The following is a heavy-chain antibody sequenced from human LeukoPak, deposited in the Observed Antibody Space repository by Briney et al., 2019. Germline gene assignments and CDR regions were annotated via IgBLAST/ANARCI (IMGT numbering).Heavy chain of an antibody. D-gene: IGHD6-13*01. CDR3: AREGRSSWYGTDYAFDI. CDR2: IWYDGSNK. CDR1: GFTFSSYG. Sequence: PGGSLRLSCAASGFTFSSYGMHWVRQAPGKGLEWVAVIWYDGSNKYYADSVKGRFTISRDNAKNSLYLQMNSLRAEDTAVYYCAREGRSSWYGTDYAFDIWGQGTMVTVSS. J-gene: IGHJ3*02. V-gene: IGHV3-33*01.